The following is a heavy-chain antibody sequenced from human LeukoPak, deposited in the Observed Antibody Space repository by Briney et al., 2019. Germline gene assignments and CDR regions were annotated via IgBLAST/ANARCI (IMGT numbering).Heavy chain of an antibody. CDR1: GYTFTSYY. J-gene: IGHJ4*02. CDR3: AREKNNAHDYGDRTFDY. V-gene: IGHV1-46*01. Sequence: ASVKVSCKASGYTFTSYYMLWVRQAPGQGLEWMGIINPSGGSTSYAQKFQGRVTMTRDTSTSTVYMELSSLRSEDTAVYYCAREKNNAHDYGDRTFDYWGQGTLVTVSS. CDR2: INPSGGST. D-gene: IGHD4-17*01.